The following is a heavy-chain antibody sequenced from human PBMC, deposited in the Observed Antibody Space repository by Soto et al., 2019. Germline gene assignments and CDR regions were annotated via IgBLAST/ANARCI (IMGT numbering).Heavy chain of an antibody. D-gene: IGHD3-10*01. CDR1: GFTFSSYG. Sequence: GGSLRLSCAASGFTFSSYGMHWVRQAPGKGLEWVAVIWYDGSNKYYADSVKGRFTISRDNSKNTLYLQMNSLRAEDTAVYYCAREELGESPRFVFDYWGQGTLVTVSS. V-gene: IGHV3-33*01. J-gene: IGHJ4*02. CDR3: AREELGESPRFVFDY. CDR2: IWYDGSNK.